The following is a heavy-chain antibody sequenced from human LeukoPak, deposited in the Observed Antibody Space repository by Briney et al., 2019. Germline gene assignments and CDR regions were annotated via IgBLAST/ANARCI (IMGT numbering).Heavy chain of an antibody. CDR3: ARHAVYYFDY. Sequence: SETLSLTCTVSGGSISSSSYYWGWIRQPPGKGLEWIGSIYYSGSTYYNPSLKSRVTISVDTSKNQFSLKLSSVTAAGTAVYYCARHAVYYFDYWGQGTLVTVSS. J-gene: IGHJ4*02. V-gene: IGHV4-39*01. CDR2: IYYSGST. CDR1: GGSISSSSYY.